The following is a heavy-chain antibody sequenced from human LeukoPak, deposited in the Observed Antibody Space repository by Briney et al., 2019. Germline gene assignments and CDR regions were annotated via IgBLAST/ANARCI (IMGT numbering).Heavy chain of an antibody. CDR1: GYTFTSYG. D-gene: IGHD5-18*01. CDR2: ISTYNGNT. CDR3: ARDTYSYGTPYYLDY. Sequence: ASVKVSCKASGYTFTSYGISWVRQAPGQGLEWMGWISTYNGNTNSAQKLQGRVTMTTDTSTSTTYMELTGLRSDDTAVYYFARDTYSYGTPYYLDYWGQGTLVTVSS. V-gene: IGHV1-18*01. J-gene: IGHJ4*02.